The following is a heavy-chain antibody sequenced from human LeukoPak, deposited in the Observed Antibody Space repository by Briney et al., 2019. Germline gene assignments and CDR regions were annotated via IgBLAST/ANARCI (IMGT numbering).Heavy chain of an antibody. J-gene: IGHJ4*02. D-gene: IGHD6-19*01. Sequence: PSETLSLTCTVSGGSISSSSYYWGWIRQPPGKGLEWIGSIYYSGSTYYNPSLKSRVTISVDTSKNQFSLKLSSVTAADTAVYYCARASYSSGWGTFDYWGQGTLVTVSS. V-gene: IGHV4-39*07. CDR2: IYYSGST. CDR1: GGSISSSSYY. CDR3: ARASYSSGWGTFDY.